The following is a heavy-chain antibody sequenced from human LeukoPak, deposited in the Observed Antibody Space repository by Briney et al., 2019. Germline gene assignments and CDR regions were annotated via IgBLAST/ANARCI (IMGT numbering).Heavy chain of an antibody. V-gene: IGHV3-23*01. CDR2: LSVSGDST. CDR3: AKVLSLRRFDWVLYIDH. J-gene: IGHJ4*02. D-gene: IGHD3-9*01. CDR1: GFTFSIYA. Sequence: GGSLRLSCAASGFTFSIYAMSWVRQAPGKGLEWVSTLSVSGDSTFSADSVKARFTLSRDNSKNTLYLQMNSLRAEDTAVYYCAKVLSLRRFDWVLYIDHWGQGTLVTVSS.